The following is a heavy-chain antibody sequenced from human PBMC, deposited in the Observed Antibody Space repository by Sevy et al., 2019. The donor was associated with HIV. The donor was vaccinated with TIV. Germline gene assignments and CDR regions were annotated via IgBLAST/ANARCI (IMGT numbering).Heavy chain of an antibody. CDR3: ARFRGQISGYYSLTFDY. V-gene: IGHV3-21*01. CDR2: IFTSASDT. Sequence: GGSLRLSCATSGFTFSRYTMNWVRQAPGKGLEWVSSIFTSASDTYYADSVKGRFTISRDNAKISLYLQMNSLRAEDTAVYYCARFRGQISGYYSLTFDYWGQGILVTVSS. J-gene: IGHJ4*02. D-gene: IGHD3-22*01. CDR1: GFTFSRYT.